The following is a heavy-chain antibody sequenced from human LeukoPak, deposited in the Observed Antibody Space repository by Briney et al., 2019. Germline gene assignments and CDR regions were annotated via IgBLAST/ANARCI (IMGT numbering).Heavy chain of an antibody. CDR3: AIDPLGVLSYFDY. D-gene: IGHD3-16*01. CDR1: GFIFSYYG. V-gene: IGHV3-33*01. Sequence: PGGSLRLSCAASGFIFSYYGMHWVRQAPGKGLEWVAVIWYDGSNRYYADSLKGRFTISRDNSKNTLYLQMNSLTADDTAVYYCAIDPLGVLSYFDYWGQGTLVTVSS. CDR2: IWYDGSNR. J-gene: IGHJ4*02.